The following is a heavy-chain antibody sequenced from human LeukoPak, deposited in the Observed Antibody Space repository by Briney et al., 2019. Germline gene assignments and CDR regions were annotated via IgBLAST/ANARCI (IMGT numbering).Heavy chain of an antibody. V-gene: IGHV3-9*01. CDR3: ARDLVYYDSSGRYWYFDL. CDR2: INWRSDEI. D-gene: IGHD3-22*01. CDR1: GFTFDNYA. Sequence: PGGSLRLSCSASGFTFDNYAMHWVRQAPMKGLEWVASINWRSDEIGYADSVKGRFTISRDNAKNSLYLQMNSLRAEDTAVYYCARDLVYYDSSGRYWYFDLWGRGTLVTVSS. J-gene: IGHJ2*01.